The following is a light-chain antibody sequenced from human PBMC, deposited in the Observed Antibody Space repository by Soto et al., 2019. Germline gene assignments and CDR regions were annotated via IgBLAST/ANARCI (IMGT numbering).Light chain of an antibody. CDR3: AAWDASLGGFDV. J-gene: IGLJ1*01. CDR2: SNN. Sequence: QSVLTQPPSASGTPGQRVTISCSGSSSNIGSNTVNWYQHLPGSAPKLLIYSNNHRPSGVPDRFSASKAGASAPLAISGLQSEDEGDYYCAAWDASLGGFDVFGSGTKLTVL. CDR1: SSNIGSNT. V-gene: IGLV1-44*01.